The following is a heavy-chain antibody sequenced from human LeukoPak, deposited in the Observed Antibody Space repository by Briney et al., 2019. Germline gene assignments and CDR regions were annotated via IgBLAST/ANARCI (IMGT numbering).Heavy chain of an antibody. J-gene: IGHJ5*02. CDR1: GGSISSSSYY. V-gene: IGHV4-39*01. CDR3: ARSYDRSGLMES. CDR2: IYYSGST. Sequence: PSETLSLTCTVSGGSISSSSYYWGWIRQPPGKGLEWIGSIYYSGSTYYNPSLKSRVTISVDTSKNQFSLKLSSVTAADTAVYYCARSYDRSGLMESWGQGTLVTVSS. D-gene: IGHD3-22*01.